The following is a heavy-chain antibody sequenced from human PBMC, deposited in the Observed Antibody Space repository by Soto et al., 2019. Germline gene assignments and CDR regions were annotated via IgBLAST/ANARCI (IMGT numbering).Heavy chain of an antibody. Sequence: EVQLVESGGGWVQPGRSLRLSCAASGFTFDVYAMHWVRQAPGKGLEWVSGINYNSGSVGYADSVKGRFTISRDNAKNSLHLQMNSLRAADTALYYCVKDFNNFVLRDFSYYGMDVWGQGTAVIVSS. CDR2: INYNSGSV. D-gene: IGHD2-15*01. CDR1: GFTFDVYA. CDR3: VKDFNNFVLRDFSYYGMDV. J-gene: IGHJ6*02. V-gene: IGHV3-9*01.